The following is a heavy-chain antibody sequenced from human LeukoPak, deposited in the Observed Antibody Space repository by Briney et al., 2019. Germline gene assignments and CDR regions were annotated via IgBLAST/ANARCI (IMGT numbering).Heavy chain of an antibody. V-gene: IGHV1-46*01. CDR2: INPSGGGT. CDR3: AREVADY. CDR1: GYTLTTKY. Sequence: ASVKVSCKASGYTLTTKYMHWVRQAPGQGLEWMGIINPSGGGTTYAQKFQDRLTMTRDTSTSTVYLDLSSLRSEDTAVYYCAREVADYWGQGTLVTVSS. J-gene: IGHJ4*02.